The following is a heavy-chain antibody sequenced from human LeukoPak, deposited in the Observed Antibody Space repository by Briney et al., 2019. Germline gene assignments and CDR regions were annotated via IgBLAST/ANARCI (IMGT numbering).Heavy chain of an antibody. CDR2: INPSAGNT. J-gene: IGHJ3*02. CDR1: GYTFTGYY. D-gene: IGHD4-17*01. CDR3: ARQKNDYGDYPDAFDI. Sequence: GASVKVSCKASGYTFTGYYIHWVRQAPGQGLEWMGLINPSAGNTAYAQKFQGRGSMTSDTSTSTVYMELSSLRSEDTAVYYCARQKNDYGDYPDAFDIWGQGTMVTVSS. V-gene: IGHV1-46*01.